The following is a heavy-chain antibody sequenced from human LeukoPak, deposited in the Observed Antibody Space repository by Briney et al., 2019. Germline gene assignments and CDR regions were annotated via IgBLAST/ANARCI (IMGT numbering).Heavy chain of an antibody. J-gene: IGHJ6*04. Sequence: ESGPTLVNPTQTLTLTCTFSGFSLSTSGMRVSWIRQPPGKALEWLARIDCDDDKFYSTSLETRLTISKDTSKNQVVLTMTNMDPVDTATYYCARIPPSDIIGYGMDVWGKGTTVTVSS. CDR1: GFSLSTSGMR. V-gene: IGHV2-70*04. D-gene: IGHD5-12*01. CDR2: IDCDDDK. CDR3: ARIPPSDIIGYGMDV.